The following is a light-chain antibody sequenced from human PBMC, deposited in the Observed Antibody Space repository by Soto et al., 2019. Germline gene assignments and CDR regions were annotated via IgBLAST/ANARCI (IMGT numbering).Light chain of an antibody. CDR3: QHHGGSPLFT. J-gene: IGKJ3*01. CDR1: QSVSSY. CDR2: GAS. Sequence: EIVLTQSPGTLSLSPGERATLSCRASQSVSSYLSWYQQKPGQAPRLLIYGASSRATGIPDRFSGSGSGTDFTLNISRLEPEDFAVYYCQHHGGSPLFTFGPGTKVDIK. V-gene: IGKV3-20*01.